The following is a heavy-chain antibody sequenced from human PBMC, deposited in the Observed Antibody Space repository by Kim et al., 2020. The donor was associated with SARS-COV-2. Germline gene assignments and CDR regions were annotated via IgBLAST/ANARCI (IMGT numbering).Heavy chain of an antibody. Sequence: GGSLRLSCAASGFTFSSYSMIWVRQAPGQGLEWVSGFSTTGGTTYYADSVKGRFTISRDNSKNTLYLQMNSLRAEDTAVYYCAKLSVGIAGARAFDIWGQGTMGTVSS. D-gene: IGHD6-19*01. CDR1: GFTFSSYS. J-gene: IGHJ3*02. CDR2: FSTTGGTT. V-gene: IGHV3-23*01. CDR3: AKLSVGIAGARAFDI.